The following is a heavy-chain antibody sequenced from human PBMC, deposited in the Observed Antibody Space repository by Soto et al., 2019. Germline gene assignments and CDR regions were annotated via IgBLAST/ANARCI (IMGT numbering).Heavy chain of an antibody. J-gene: IGHJ4*02. CDR1: SGSISSFY. V-gene: IGHV4-59*13. D-gene: IGHD3-9*01. CDR2: ITHSSGT. CDR3: ARATGYHTEQYLDY. Sequence: PSETLSLTCTVSSGSISSFYWTWIRQPPGKGLEWIGYITHSSGTNYNPTLKSRVTISVDMSKRQFTLKVTSVTAADTAVYYCARATGYHTEQYLDYWGQGTLVTVSS.